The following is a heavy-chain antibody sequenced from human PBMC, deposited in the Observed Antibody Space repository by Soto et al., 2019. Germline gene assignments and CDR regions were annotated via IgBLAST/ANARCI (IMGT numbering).Heavy chain of an antibody. Sequence: SETLSLTCTVSGGSISSYYWSWIRQPPGKGLEWIGYIYYSGSTNYNPSLKSRVTISVDTSKNQFSLKLSSVTAADTAVYYCALSSSIAAHDYWYFDLWGRGTLVTVSS. V-gene: IGHV4-59*01. CDR1: GGSISSYY. CDR2: IYYSGST. CDR3: ALSSSIAAHDYWYFDL. D-gene: IGHD6-6*01. J-gene: IGHJ2*01.